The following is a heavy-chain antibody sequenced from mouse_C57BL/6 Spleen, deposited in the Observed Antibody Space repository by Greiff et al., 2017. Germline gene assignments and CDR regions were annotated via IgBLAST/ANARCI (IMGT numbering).Heavy chain of an antibody. V-gene: IGHV1-55*01. CDR1: GYTFTSYW. CDR2: IYPGSGGT. J-gene: IGHJ3*01. Sequence: QVQLQQPGAELVKPGASVKMSCKASGYTFTSYWITWVKQRPGQGLEWIGDIYPGSGGTNYNEKFKSKATLTVDKSSSTAYMQLSSLTSEDSAVYYCARSEGEAYWGQGTLVTVSA. CDR3: ARSEGEAY.